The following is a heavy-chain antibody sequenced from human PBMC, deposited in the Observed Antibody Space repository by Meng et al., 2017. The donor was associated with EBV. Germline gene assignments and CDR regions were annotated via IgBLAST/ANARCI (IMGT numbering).Heavy chain of an antibody. CDR1: GGSFTDYY. V-gene: IGHV4-34*01. CDR2: VSHSGRT. D-gene: IGHD3-9*01. J-gene: IGHJ4*02. CDR3: ARVSPKRYFDYLAPPDY. Sequence: QVLLRQWGAGLLKPSETLSLSCAVYGGSFTDYYWSWIRQAPGKSLEWIGEVSHSGRTRYNPSLKSRVSMSVDTSKNQFSLNLTSVTAADTAVYYCARVSPKRYFDYLAPPDYWGQGTLVTVSS.